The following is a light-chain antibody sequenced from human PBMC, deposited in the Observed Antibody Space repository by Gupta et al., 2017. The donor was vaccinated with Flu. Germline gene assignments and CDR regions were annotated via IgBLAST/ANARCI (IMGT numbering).Light chain of an antibody. CDR1: HSVLYTSNNKNY. V-gene: IGKV4-1*01. J-gene: IGKJ4*01. CDR2: WAS. Sequence: DIVMTQSPASLAVSLGDRATINCNSGHSVLYTSNNKNYLAWYKHKPGQPPKLLIYWASTRESGVPDRFSGSGSGTDFTLTISSLQAEDVAVYYCQQYYSAPYTFGGGTKVEIK. CDR3: QQYYSAPYT.